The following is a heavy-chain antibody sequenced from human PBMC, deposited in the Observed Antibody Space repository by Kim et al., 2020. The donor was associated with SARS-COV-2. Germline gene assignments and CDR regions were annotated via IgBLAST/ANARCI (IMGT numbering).Heavy chain of an antibody. Sequence: SETLSLTCAVYGGSFSGYYWSWIRQPPGKGLEWIGEINHSGSTNYNPSLKSRVTISVDTSKNQFSLKLSSVTAADTAVYYCARVTYYYDSSGYYYSYYYYYMDVWGKGTTVTVSS. J-gene: IGHJ6*03. V-gene: IGHV4-34*01. D-gene: IGHD3-22*01. CDR2: INHSGST. CDR1: GGSFSGYY. CDR3: ARVTYYYDSSGYYYSYYYYYMDV.